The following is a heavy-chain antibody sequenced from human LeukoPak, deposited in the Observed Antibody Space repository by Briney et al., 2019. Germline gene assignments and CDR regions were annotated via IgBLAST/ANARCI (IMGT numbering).Heavy chain of an antibody. CDR2: TSSSDSTK. Sequence: PGGSLRLSCAASRFTFSSYSMTWVRQAPGKGLEWVSYTSSSDSTKYYADSVKGRFTISRDNSKNTLYLQVNSLRAEDTAVFYCAGSSNISTYTGAFDLWGQGTMVTVSS. CDR1: RFTFSSYS. CDR3: AGSSNISTYTGAFDL. D-gene: IGHD2/OR15-2a*01. V-gene: IGHV3-48*01. J-gene: IGHJ3*01.